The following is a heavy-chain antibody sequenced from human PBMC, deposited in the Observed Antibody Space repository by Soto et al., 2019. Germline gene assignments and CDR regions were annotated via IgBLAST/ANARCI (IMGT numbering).Heavy chain of an antibody. D-gene: IGHD2-15*01. J-gene: IGHJ3*02. CDR2: ISAYNGNT. Sequence: ASVKVSCKASGYTFTSYGISWVRQAPGQGLEWMGWISAYNGNTNYAPKLQGRVTMTTDTSTSTAYMELRSLRSDDTAVYYCARDTSLYCSGGSCYLYNDAFDIWGQGTMVTVSS. CDR1: GYTFTSYG. CDR3: ARDTSLYCSGGSCYLYNDAFDI. V-gene: IGHV1-18*01.